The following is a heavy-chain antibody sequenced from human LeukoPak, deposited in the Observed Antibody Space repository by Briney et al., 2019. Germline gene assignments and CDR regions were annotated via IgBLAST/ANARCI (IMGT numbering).Heavy chain of an antibody. Sequence: SETLSLTCTVSGGSISSYYWSWIRHPAGKGLEWIGRTYSRGSTNYSPSLTRRATMSLDTSKNQFSLKLSSLTAADTALYYCARGRFCSADICSGGDAFDIWGQGTMVSVSS. CDR3: ARGRFCSADICSGGDAFDI. V-gene: IGHV4-4*07. CDR1: GGSISSYY. D-gene: IGHD3-3*01. CDR2: TYSRGST. J-gene: IGHJ3*02.